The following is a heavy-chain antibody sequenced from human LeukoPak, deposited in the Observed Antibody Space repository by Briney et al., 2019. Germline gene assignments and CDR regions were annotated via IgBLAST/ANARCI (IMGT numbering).Heavy chain of an antibody. CDR1: GGSISSYY. CDR2: IYTSGST. Sequence: SETLSLTCTVSGGSISSYYWSWIRQPAGKGLEWIGRIYTSGSTNYNPSLKSRVTMSVDTSKNQFSLKLSSVTAADTAVYYCARDPMDVVVPAASFWYFDLWGRGTLVTVSS. CDR3: ARDPMDVVVPAASFWYFDL. J-gene: IGHJ2*01. D-gene: IGHD2-2*01. V-gene: IGHV4-4*07.